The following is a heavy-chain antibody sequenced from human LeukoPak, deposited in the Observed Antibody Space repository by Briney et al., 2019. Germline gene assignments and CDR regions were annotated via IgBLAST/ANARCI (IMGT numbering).Heavy chain of an antibody. CDR2: IYHSGST. V-gene: IGHV4-38-2*02. CDR1: GYSISSGYH. CDR3: ARDLLNYYGSGSYSAGDAFDI. Sequence: KPSETLSLTCTVSGYSISSGYHWGWIRQPPGKGLEWIGSIYHSGSTYYNPSLKSRVTISVDTSKNQFSLKLSSVTAADTAVYYCARDLLNYYGSGSYSAGDAFDIWGQGTMVTVSS. J-gene: IGHJ3*02. D-gene: IGHD3-10*01.